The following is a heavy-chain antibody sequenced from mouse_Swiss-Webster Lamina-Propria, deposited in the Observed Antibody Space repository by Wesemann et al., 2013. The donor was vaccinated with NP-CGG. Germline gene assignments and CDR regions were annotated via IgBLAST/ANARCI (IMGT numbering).Heavy chain of an antibody. Sequence: VESGGGLVQPGGSLRLSCATSGFTFSDFYMEWVRQPPGKRLEWIAASRNKANDYTTEYSASVKGRFIVSRDTSQSILYLQMNALRAEDTAIYYCARDAGYYGSSYPFAYWGQGTLVTVSA. D-gene: IGHD1-1*01. J-gene: IGHJ3*01. CDR2: SRNKANDYTT. CDR1: GFTFSDFY. CDR3: ARDAGYYGSSYPFAY. V-gene: IGHV7-1*02.